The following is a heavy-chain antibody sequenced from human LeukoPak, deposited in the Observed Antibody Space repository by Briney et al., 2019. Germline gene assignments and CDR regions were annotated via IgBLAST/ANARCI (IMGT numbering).Heavy chain of an antibody. CDR1: GFTFSSYS. Sequence: PGGSLRLSCAASGFTFSSYSMSWVRQAPGKGLEWVSSISSSSSYIYYADSVKGRFTISRDNAKNSLYLQMNSLRAEDTAIYYCARDRSGYSGYDFFDSWGQGTLVTVSS. CDR3: ARDRSGYSGYDFFDS. V-gene: IGHV3-21*01. CDR2: ISSSSSYI. D-gene: IGHD5-12*01. J-gene: IGHJ4*02.